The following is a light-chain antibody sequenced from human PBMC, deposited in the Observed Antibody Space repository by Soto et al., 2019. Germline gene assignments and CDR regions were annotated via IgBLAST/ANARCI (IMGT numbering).Light chain of an antibody. V-gene: IGKV1-5*01. Sequence: DTQRNTSPWTLSASVGYRVPITFRAIQSISSWLTWYQQKPGKDNNILIYDDSSLQSGVTSSFSGSGSGTEFTLTISSLQPDELATYYCQHYNSDSEAVGRGTKVDI. J-gene: IGKJ4*01. CDR3: QHYNSDSEA. CDR1: QSISSW. CDR2: DDS.